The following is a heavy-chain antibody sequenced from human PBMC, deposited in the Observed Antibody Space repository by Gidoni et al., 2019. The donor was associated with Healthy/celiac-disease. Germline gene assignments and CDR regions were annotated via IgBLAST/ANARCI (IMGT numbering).Heavy chain of an antibody. CDR1: GRSISSGGYD. Sequence: QVQLLESGLGLVKPSQTLSLTCTVSGRSISSGGYDWSWIRQHPGKGLEWIGYIYYSGGTYYNPSRKSRVTISVDTSKNQFSLKLSSVTAADTAVYYCARDQRDAFDIWGQGTMVTVSS. CDR2: IYYSGGT. V-gene: IGHV4-31*03. J-gene: IGHJ3*02. CDR3: ARDQRDAFDI.